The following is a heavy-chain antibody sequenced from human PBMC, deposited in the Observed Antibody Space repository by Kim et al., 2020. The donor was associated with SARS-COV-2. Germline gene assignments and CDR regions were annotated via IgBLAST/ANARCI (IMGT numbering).Heavy chain of an antibody. J-gene: IGHJ6*02. CDR2: IWYDGSRK. V-gene: IGHV3-33*01. CDR3: ARDGQSVAPYAMDV. Sequence: GGSLRISCAASGFSFSSHAIHWVRQAPGKGLEWVAYIWYDGSRKEYADSVKGRFSISRDNSKNTLFLEVNSLRTEDTAVYYCARDGQSVAPYAMDVWGQGTTVTVSS. D-gene: IGHD5-12*01. CDR1: GFSFSSHA.